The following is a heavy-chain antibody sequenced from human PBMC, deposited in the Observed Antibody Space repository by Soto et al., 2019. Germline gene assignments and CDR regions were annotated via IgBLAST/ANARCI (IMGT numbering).Heavy chain of an antibody. CDR2: ISYGGTT. CDR1: GASVTNYY. CDR3: AMYYCHGQDY. V-gene: IGHV4-59*02. D-gene: IGHD2-8*01. Sequence: SETLSLTCSVSGASVTNYYWSWIRQSPGKGLEWIGYISYGGTTNFNSSLKGRVTVSVDMSKNQFSLTLNSVTAADTAVYYCAMYYCHGQDYWVQGTLVTVS. J-gene: IGHJ4*02.